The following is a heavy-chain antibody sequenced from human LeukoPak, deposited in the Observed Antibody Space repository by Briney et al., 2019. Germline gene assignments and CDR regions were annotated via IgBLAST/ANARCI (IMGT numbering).Heavy chain of an antibody. CDR1: GYTFTSYY. CDR3: TRGRTTAAAGTNPSDY. J-gene: IGHJ4*02. Sequence: ASVKVSCKASGYTFTSYYMYWVRQAPGQGLEWMGIINPSGDNTIYTQKFKGRVTMTSDTSTSIAYMELSSLRSEDTAVYYCTRGRTTAAAGTNPSDYWGQGTLVTVSS. V-gene: IGHV1-46*01. D-gene: IGHD6-13*01. CDR2: INPSGDNT.